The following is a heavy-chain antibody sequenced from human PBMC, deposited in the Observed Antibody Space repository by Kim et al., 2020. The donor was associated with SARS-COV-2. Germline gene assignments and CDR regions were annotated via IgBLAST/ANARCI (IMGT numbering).Heavy chain of an antibody. D-gene: IGHD3-3*01. J-gene: IGHJ6*02. Sequence: KGRFTISRDNSKNTLYLQMNSLRAEDTAVYYCAKVGTSGYYYYYYYGMDVWGQGTTVTVSS. CDR3: AKVGTSGYYYYYYYGMDV. V-gene: IGHV3-23*01.